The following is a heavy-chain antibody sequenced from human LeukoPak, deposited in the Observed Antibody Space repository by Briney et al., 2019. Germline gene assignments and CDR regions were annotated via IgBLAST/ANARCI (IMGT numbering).Heavy chain of an antibody. CDR3: ASGRQWLGFDP. CDR2: IYTSGTT. Sequence: PSQTLSLTCTVSGDSISSGSYYWSWIRQPAGKGLERIGRIYTSGTTNYNPSLQSRVTISVDTSKNQFSLKLSSVTAADTAVYYCASGRQWLGFDPWGQGTLVTVSS. CDR1: GDSISSGSYY. D-gene: IGHD6-19*01. J-gene: IGHJ5*02. V-gene: IGHV4-61*02.